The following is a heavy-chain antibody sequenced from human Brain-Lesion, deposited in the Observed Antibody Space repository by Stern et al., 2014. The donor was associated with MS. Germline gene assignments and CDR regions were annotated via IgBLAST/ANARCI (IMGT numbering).Heavy chain of an antibody. D-gene: IGHD2-15*01. CDR2: IKEDGSET. CDR3: ARGSDT. Sequence: EVQLVESGGGLVQPGGSLRLSCAASGFTFSSYWMNWVRQAPGKGLEWVANIKEDGSETYYVDSVKGRFTISRDNAKNSLHPQMNSLRAEDTAVYYCARGSDTWGQGTLVTVSS. CDR1: GFTFSSYW. V-gene: IGHV3-7*01. J-gene: IGHJ5*02.